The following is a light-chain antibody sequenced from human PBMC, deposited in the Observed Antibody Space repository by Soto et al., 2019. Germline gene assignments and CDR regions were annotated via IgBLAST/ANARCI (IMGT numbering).Light chain of an antibody. CDR1: QFVSSRS. Sequence: PGESATLLCRASQFVSSRSLAWYQQKLGQAPRLLIYGASNRATGIPGRFSASGSGTDFTLNITPLEPEDFAVYFCQQYANSPITVGQGTRLEI. CDR2: GAS. CDR3: QQYANSPIT. V-gene: IGKV3-20*01. J-gene: IGKJ5*01.